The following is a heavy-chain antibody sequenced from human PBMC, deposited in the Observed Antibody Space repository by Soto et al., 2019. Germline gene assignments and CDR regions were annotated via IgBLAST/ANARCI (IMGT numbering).Heavy chain of an antibody. CDR1: GGSISSSSYY. CDR3: ARLSLSDYVLY. J-gene: IGHJ4*02. Sequence: SETLSLTCTVSGGSISSSSYYWGWIRQPPGKGLEWIGSIYYSGNTYYNPSLKSRVTISVDTSKYQFSLRLSSVTAADTAVYYCARLSLSDYVLYWGQGTLVTVSS. D-gene: IGHD3-16*01. V-gene: IGHV4-39*01. CDR2: IYYSGNT.